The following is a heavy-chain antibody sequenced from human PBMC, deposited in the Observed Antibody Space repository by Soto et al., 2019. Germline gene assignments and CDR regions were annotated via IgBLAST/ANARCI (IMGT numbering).Heavy chain of an antibody. CDR2: INHSGST. V-gene: IGHV4-34*01. CDR3: ARGRTRIAAARDFQH. D-gene: IGHD6-13*01. CDR1: GGSFSGYY. Sequence: QVQLQQWGAGLLKPSETLSLTCAVYGGSFSGYYWSWVRQPPGKGLAWIGEINHSGSTNYNPSLKKRVNISVDTSKNQFSLKLSSVPAADTAVYYCARGRTRIAAARDFQHWGQGTLVTVSS. J-gene: IGHJ1*01.